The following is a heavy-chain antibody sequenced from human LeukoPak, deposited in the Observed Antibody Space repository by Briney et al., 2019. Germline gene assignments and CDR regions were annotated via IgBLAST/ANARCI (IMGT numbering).Heavy chain of an antibody. CDR3: ARRIAVAGSDAFDI. CDR2: MNPNSGNT. Sequence: ASVTVSCKASGYTFTSYDINWVRQAAGQGLEWMGWMNPNSGNTGYAQKFQGRVTMTRNTSISTAYMELSSLRSEDTAVYYCARRIAVAGSDAFDIWGQGTMVTVSS. D-gene: IGHD6-19*01. V-gene: IGHV1-8*01. J-gene: IGHJ3*02. CDR1: GYTFTSYD.